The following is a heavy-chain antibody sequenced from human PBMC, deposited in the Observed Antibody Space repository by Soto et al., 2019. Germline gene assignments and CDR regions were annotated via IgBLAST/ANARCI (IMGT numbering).Heavy chain of an antibody. CDR3: AGYNWNYYFDP. D-gene: IGHD1-7*01. J-gene: IGHJ5*02. CDR2: IYHSGST. CDR1: GGSVRDGSYY. Sequence: PSETLSLTCTVSGGSVRDGSYYWAWLRQPPGKGVEWIGHIYHSGSTIYNPSLRSRVTISIDTSKNEFSMNLNSMTAADTAVYYCAGYNWNYYFDPWGQGTLVTVSS. V-gene: IGHV4-61*01.